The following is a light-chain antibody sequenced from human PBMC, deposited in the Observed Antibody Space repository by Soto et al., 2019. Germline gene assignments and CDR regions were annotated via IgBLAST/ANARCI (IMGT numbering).Light chain of an antibody. CDR1: SSDVGGYDS. V-gene: IGLV2-11*01. CDR2: EVT. J-gene: IGLJ1*01. CDR3: CSYAGSHTYV. Sequence: QSALTQPRSVSGSPGQSVTISCTGTSSDVGGYDSVFWYQQHPGKAPKLMIYEVTNRPSGVPDRFSGSKSGNTASLTISGLQAEDEADYYCCSYAGSHTYVFGTGTKVTVL.